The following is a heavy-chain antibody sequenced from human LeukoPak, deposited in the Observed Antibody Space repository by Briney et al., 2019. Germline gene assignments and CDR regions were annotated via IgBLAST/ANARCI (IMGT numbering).Heavy chain of an antibody. Sequence: SETLSLTCAVYGGSFSGYYWSWIRQPPGKGLEWIGYIYYSGGTNYNPSLKSRVTISVDTSKSQFSLKLSSVTAADTAVYYCTRDGAGFGYWGQGTLVTVSS. CDR2: IYYSGGT. CDR1: GGSFSGYY. V-gene: IGHV4-59*13. J-gene: IGHJ4*02. CDR3: TRDGAGFGY. D-gene: IGHD3-10*01.